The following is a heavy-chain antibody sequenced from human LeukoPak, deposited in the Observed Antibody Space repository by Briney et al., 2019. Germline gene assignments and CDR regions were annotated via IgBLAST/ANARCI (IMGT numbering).Heavy chain of an antibody. CDR2: ISSSGSTI. D-gene: IGHD1-7*01. J-gene: IGHJ5*02. CDR3: ARDLDPELNTDRWFDP. CDR1: GFTFSDYY. V-gene: IGHV3-11*01. Sequence: GGSLRLSCAASGFTFSDYYMSWIRQAPGQGLEWVSYISSSGSTIYYADSVKGRFTISRDNAKNSLYLQMNSLRAEDTAVYYCARDLDPELNTDRWFDPWGQGTLVTVSS.